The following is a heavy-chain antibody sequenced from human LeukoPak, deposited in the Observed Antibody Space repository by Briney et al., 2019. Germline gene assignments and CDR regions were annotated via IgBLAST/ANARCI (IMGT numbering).Heavy chain of an antibody. V-gene: IGHV4-4*08. CDR1: GGSISTYY. CDR2: IYNSGST. CDR3: ARLFPRYGMDV. Sequence: SETLSLTCTVSGGSISTYYWSWIRQPPGKGLEWIGYIYNSGSTNYNPSLKSRVTISVDTSKNQFSLKLSSVTAADTAVYYCARLFPRYGMDVWGQGTTVTVSS. J-gene: IGHJ6*02.